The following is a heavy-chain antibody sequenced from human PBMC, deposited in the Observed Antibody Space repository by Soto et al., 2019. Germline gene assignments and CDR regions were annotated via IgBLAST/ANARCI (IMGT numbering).Heavy chain of an antibody. D-gene: IGHD3-10*01. J-gene: IGHJ4*02. V-gene: IGHV3-74*01. CDR3: ARGPSASEKQNDY. Sequence: GCLIVYFAASVFPFSRYCMHWVRQAPGKGLVWVSRINSDGSRATYADSVKGRLTISRDNAKNTLYLQMNSLRAEDTAVYYCARGPSASEKQNDYWGQGTLVTVSS. CDR1: VFPFSRYC. CDR2: INSDGSRA.